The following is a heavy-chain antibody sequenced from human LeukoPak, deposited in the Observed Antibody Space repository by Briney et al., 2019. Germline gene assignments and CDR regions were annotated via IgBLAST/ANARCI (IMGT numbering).Heavy chain of an antibody. CDR3: ARFNSGDMAFDY. V-gene: IGHV3-7*01. Sequence: GGSLRLSCAASGFIFSSSWMRWVRQAPGKGLEWVANIKSDGSEKYYVDSVKGRFTISRDNAKNSMYLQMNSLRAEDTAVYYCARFNSGDMAFDYWGQGTLVTVSS. CDR2: IKSDGSEK. J-gene: IGHJ4*02. CDR1: GFIFSSSW. D-gene: IGHD2-15*01.